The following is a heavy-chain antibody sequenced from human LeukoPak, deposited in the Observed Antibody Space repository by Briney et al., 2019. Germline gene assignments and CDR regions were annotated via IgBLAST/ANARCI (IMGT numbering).Heavy chain of an antibody. CDR1: GYSFTSYW. Sequence: GESLKISFKGSGYSFTSYWIGWVRQMPGKGLEWMGIIYPGDSDTRYSPSFQGQVTISADKSISTAYLQWSSLKASDTAMYYCARDSAVAGLYNWFDPWGQGTLVTVSS. V-gene: IGHV5-51*01. CDR2: IYPGDSDT. J-gene: IGHJ5*02. CDR3: ARDSAVAGLYNWFDP. D-gene: IGHD6-19*01.